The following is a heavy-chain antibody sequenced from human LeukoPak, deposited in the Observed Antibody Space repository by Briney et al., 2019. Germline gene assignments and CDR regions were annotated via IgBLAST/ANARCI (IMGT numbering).Heavy chain of an antibody. J-gene: IGHJ4*02. CDR2: MNPNSGNT. CDR3: AKGGVGVTPEFDY. D-gene: IGHD1-26*01. Sequence: GASVKVSCKASGYTFTSYDINWVRQAPGQGLEWMGWMNPNSGNTGSAQKFQGRVSMTRNTSISTAYMELSSLRSEDTAVYYCAKGGVGVTPEFDYWGQGTLVTVSS. V-gene: IGHV1-8*01. CDR1: GYTFTSYD.